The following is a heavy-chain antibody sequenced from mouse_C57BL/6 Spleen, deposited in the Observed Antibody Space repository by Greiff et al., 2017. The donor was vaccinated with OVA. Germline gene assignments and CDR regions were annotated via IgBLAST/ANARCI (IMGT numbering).Heavy chain of an antibody. Sequence: QVQLQQPGAELVKPGASVKLSCKASGYTFTSYWMHWVKQRPGQGLEWIGMIHPNSGSTNYNEKFKSKATLTVDKSSSTAYMQLSSLTSEDSAVYYCARREGDLYYYAMDYWGQGTSVTVSS. CDR2: IHPNSGST. CDR1: GYTFTSYW. CDR3: ARREGDLYYYAMDY. V-gene: IGHV1-64*01. J-gene: IGHJ4*01.